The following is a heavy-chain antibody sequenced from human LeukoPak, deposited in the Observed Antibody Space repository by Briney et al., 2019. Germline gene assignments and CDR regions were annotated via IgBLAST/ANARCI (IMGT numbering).Heavy chain of an antibody. J-gene: IGHJ3*02. Sequence: GGSLRLSCAASGFTFSSYAMSWVRQAPGKGLEWVSGISGSGDYTYYADSLKGRFTISRDNSKNTLYLQMNSLRAEDTALYYCAKDLTYYYGLGSSTNAYDIWGQGTMVTVSS. D-gene: IGHD3-10*01. V-gene: IGHV3-23*01. CDR1: GFTFSSYA. CDR3: AKDLTYYYGLGSSTNAYDI. CDR2: ISGSGDYT.